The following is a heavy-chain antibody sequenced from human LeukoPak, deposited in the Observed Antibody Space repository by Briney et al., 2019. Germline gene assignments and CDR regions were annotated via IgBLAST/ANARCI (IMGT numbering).Heavy chain of an antibody. D-gene: IGHD4-17*01. J-gene: IGHJ5*02. CDR3: ARVRGDYVNSFDP. CDR2: IHYSGYN. CDR1: GGSVSSGSYH. V-gene: IGHV4-61*01. Sequence: SETLSLTCTVSGGSVSSGSYHWSWIRQPPGKGLEWIGYIHYSGYNYYNPSLKSRVTISVDTSNNYSSLKLRSVTAADTAIYYCARVRGDYVNSFDPWGQGTLVTVSS.